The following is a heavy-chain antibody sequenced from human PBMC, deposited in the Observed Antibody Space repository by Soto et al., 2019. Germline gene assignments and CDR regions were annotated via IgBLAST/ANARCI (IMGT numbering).Heavy chain of an antibody. D-gene: IGHD4-17*01. CDR1: GFTFTTYC. CDR2: ISGSGRRT. Sequence: EVQVLESGGGLVQPGGSLRLSCAASGFTFTTYCMAWVRQAPGKGLEWVTAISGSGRRTDYADSVKGRFTISTDNYMNTLNLQMTSLRAADTAGYYFAKDSRDYGVSGHGFFDRWGRGTRVTVPA. CDR3: AKDSRDYGVSGHGFFDR. J-gene: IGHJ2*01. V-gene: IGHV3-23*01.